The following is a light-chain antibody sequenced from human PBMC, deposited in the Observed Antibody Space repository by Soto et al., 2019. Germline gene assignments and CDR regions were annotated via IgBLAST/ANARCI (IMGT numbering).Light chain of an antibody. V-gene: IGLV2-14*01. J-gene: IGLJ1*01. CDR1: SSDVGGYNY. CDR3: SSYTSGSALGV. CDR2: DVS. Sequence: QSALTQPASVSGSPGQSITISCTGTSSDVGGYNYVSWYQQFPGKAPKLIISDVSRRPSGVSDRFSGSKSGNTASLTISGLQAEDEAVYYCSSYTSGSALGVFGTGTKLTVL.